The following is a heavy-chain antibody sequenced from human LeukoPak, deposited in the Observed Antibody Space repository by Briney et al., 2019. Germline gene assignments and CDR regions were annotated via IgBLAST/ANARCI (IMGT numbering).Heavy chain of an antibody. CDR2: IYSGGST. CDR1: GFTVSSNY. Sequence: GGSLRLSCAASGFTVSSNYMSWVRQAPGKGLEWVSLIYSGGSTYYADSVKGRFTISRDNSKNTLYLQMNSLRAEDTAVYYCARTPRSYDSSGYYYGKNDYWGQGTLVTVSS. V-gene: IGHV3-53*01. CDR3: ARTPRSYDSSGYYYGKNDY. J-gene: IGHJ4*02. D-gene: IGHD3-22*01.